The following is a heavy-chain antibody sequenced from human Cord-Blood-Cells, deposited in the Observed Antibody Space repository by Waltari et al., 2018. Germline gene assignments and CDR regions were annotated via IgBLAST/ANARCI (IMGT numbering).Heavy chain of an antibody. Sequence: QLQLQESGPGLVKPSETLSLTCTVSVGPISSSSSYWAGTGQPQGKGREWMGSIYYSGSTYYTRSLKSRVTISVDTSKNQFSLKLSSVTAADTAVYYCARQYELGAFDIWGQGTMVTVSS. CDR2: IYYSGST. D-gene: IGHD7-27*01. V-gene: IGHV4-39*01. CDR1: VGPISSSSSY. J-gene: IGHJ3*02. CDR3: ARQYELGAFDI.